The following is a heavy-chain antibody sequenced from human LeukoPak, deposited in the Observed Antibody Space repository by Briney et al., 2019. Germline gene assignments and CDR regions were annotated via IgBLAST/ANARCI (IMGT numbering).Heavy chain of an antibody. CDR3: ARVSKSYGGNSLIDY. Sequence: SETLSLTCTVSGGSISSYYWCWIRQPPGKGLEWIGYIYYSGSTNYNPSLKSRVTISVDTSKNQFSLKLSSVTAADTAVYYCARVSKSYGGNSLIDYWGQGTLVTVSS. CDR1: GGSISSYY. J-gene: IGHJ4*02. V-gene: IGHV4-59*01. D-gene: IGHD4-23*01. CDR2: IYYSGST.